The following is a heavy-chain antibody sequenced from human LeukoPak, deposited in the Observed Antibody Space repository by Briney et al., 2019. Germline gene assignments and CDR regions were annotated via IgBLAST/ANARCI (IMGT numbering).Heavy chain of an antibody. CDR1: GGSISSGGYY. J-gene: IGHJ4*02. V-gene: IGHV4-31*03. CDR3: ARVNTSCVDY. CDR2: IYYSGIT. Sequence: SETLSLTCTVSGGSISSGGYYWSWIRQHPGKGLEWIGYIYYSGITYYNPSLKSRVTISVDTSKNQFSLKLSSVTAADTAVYYCARVNTSCVDYWGQGTLVTVSS. D-gene: IGHD2-2*01.